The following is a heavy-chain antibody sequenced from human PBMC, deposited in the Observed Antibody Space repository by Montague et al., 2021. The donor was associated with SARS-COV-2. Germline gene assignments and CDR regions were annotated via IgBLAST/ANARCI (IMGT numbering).Heavy chain of an antibody. D-gene: IGHD3-10*01. CDR2: ISSSSSYI. CDR3: ARDYNLWFGDLPTGAFDI. CDR1: GFTFSSYS. V-gene: IGHV3-21*01. Sequence: SLRLSCAASGFTFSSYSMNWVRQAPGKGLEWVSSISSSSSYIYYADSVKGRFTISRDNAKNSLYLQMNSLRAEDTAVYYCARDYNLWFGDLPTGAFDIWGQGTMVTVSS. J-gene: IGHJ3*02.